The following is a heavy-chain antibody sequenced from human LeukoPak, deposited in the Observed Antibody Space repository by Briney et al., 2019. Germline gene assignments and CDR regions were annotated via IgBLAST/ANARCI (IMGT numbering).Heavy chain of an antibody. Sequence: ASVKVSCKASGGTFSSYAISWVRQAPGQGLEWMGGIIPIFGTANYAQKFQGRVTITADESTSTAYMEPSSLRSEDTAVYYCARTDVRGGYYFDYWGQGTLVTVSS. J-gene: IGHJ4*02. D-gene: IGHD6-25*01. CDR2: IIPIFGTA. CDR1: GGTFSSYA. V-gene: IGHV1-69*13. CDR3: ARTDVRGGYYFDY.